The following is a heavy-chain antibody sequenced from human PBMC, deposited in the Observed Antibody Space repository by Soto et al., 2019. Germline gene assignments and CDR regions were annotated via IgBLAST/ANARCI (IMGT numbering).Heavy chain of an antibody. CDR2: FDPEDGET. CDR1: GYTLTELS. J-gene: IGHJ4*02. Sequence: ASVKVSCKVSGYTLTELSMHWVRQAPGKGLEWMGGFDPEDGETIYAQKFQGRVTMTEDTSTDTAYMELSSLRSEDTAVYYCATDKAWVERSGYLNYWGQGTLVPVSS. CDR3: ATDKAWVERSGYLNY. V-gene: IGHV1-24*01. D-gene: IGHD3-3*01.